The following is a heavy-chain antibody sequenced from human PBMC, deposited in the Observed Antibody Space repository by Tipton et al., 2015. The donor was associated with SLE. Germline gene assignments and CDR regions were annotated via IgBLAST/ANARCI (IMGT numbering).Heavy chain of an antibody. CDR1: GDSLTTYY. CDR2: IFSRGST. J-gene: IGHJ4*02. V-gene: IGHV4-4*09. Sequence: TLSLTCTVSGDSLTTYYWTWIRQPPGKGLEWIGYIFSRGSTNYNPSLTSRVTMSLDTSKNQFSLKLHSVTAADTAVYYCARDSGMGVSYFDYWGQGILVTVSS. D-gene: IGHD1-26*01. CDR3: ARDSGMGVSYFDY.